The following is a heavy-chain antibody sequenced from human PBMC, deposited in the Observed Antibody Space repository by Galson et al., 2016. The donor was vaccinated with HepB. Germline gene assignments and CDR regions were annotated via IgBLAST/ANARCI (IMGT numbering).Heavy chain of an antibody. J-gene: IGHJ5*02. D-gene: IGHD3-10*01. CDR3: AKEGGGYGGPNYGS. CDR1: GFTFRYYA. CDR2: ISGAGGTT. Sequence: SLRLSCASSGFTFRYYAMTWVRRAPGKGLEWVSDISGAGGTTHYADSVKGRFTISRDNSRDTLYLQMDRLRAADTAVYYCAKEGGGYGGPNYGSLGQGNLVTVSS. V-gene: IGHV3-23*01.